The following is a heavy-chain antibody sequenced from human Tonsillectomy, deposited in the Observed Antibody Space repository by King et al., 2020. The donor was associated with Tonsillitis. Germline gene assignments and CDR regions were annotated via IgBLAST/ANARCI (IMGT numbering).Heavy chain of an antibody. J-gene: IGHJ6*03. V-gene: IGHV4-34*01. D-gene: IGHD3-9*01. CDR2: ISHSGST. CDR3: ARLRYFDWLQTFFYYYMDV. CDR1: GGAFSDYF. Sequence: VQLQQWGAGLLRPSETLSLTCAVYGGAFSDYFWTWIRQPPGKGLGGIGEISHSGSTNYNPSPKSLVTISVDTSKNQFSLKLNSVTAADPAVYFCARLRYFDWLQTFFYYYMDVWGKGTTVTVSS.